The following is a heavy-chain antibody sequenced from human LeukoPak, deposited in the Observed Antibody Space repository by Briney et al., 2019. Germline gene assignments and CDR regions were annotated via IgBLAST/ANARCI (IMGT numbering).Heavy chain of an antibody. J-gene: IGHJ4*02. V-gene: IGHV3-53*01. D-gene: IGHD5-18*01. CDR1: GFTVSSNY. CDR2: ISNDGNT. Sequence: GSLRLSCAASGFTVSSNYMSWVRQAPGKGLEWVSCISNDGNTYYTDSVKGRFTVSRDISKNTLYLQMNSLRAEDTAVYYCAKVAGYSYVGVYYFDYWGQGTLVTVSS. CDR3: AKVAGYSYVGVYYFDY.